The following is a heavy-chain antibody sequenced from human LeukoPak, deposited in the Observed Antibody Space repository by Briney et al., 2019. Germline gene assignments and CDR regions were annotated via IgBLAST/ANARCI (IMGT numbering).Heavy chain of an antibody. V-gene: IGHV3-7*01. Sequence: GGSLRLSCAASGFTFSSYWMTWVRQAPGKGLEWVANIKRDGSEKHYVDSVKGRFTISRDNAKNSMFLQMNSLRAEDTAVYYCARDRTFYCSSTSCPYGMDVWGQGTTVTVSS. CDR3: ARDRTFYCSSTSCPYGMDV. CDR2: IKRDGSEK. J-gene: IGHJ6*02. D-gene: IGHD2-2*01. CDR1: GFTFSSYW.